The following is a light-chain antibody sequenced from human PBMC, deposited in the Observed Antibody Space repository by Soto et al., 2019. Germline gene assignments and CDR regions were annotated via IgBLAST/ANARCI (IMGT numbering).Light chain of an antibody. CDR2: EVN. CDR1: SSDIGAY. CDR3: GSYAGNNIFL. V-gene: IGLV2-8*01. J-gene: IGLJ2*01. Sequence: QSVLTQPPSASGSPGQSVTFSCTGTSSDIGAYVSWYQHHPGKAPKLVISEVNKRSSGVPDRFSGSKSGNTASLTVSGLQAEYEADYYCGSYAGNNIFLFGGGTKLTVL.